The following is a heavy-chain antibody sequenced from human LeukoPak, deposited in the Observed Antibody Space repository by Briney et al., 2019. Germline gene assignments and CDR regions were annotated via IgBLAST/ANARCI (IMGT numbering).Heavy chain of an antibody. CDR3: ARCQGGLKEWDYGSGNEKFWDY. V-gene: IGHV4-39*07. CDR2: IYYSGST. CDR1: GGSISSSSYY. Sequence: SETLSLTCTVSGGSISSSSYYWGWIRQPPGKGLEWIGSIYYSGSTYYNPSLKSRVTISVDTSKNQFSLKLSSVTAADTAVYYCARCQGGLKEWDYGSGNEKFWDYWGQGTLVTVSS. D-gene: IGHD3-10*01. J-gene: IGHJ4*02.